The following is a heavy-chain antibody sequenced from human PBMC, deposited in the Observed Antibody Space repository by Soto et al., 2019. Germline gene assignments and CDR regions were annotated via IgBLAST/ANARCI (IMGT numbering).Heavy chain of an antibody. J-gene: IGHJ4*02. Sequence: QVQLQESGPGLVKPSQTLSLTCTVSGGSISSGNYYWSWIRQPPGKGLECIGFISYSGTTYYNASPWSRASISVDTSKNQFSMDLNSVTAADTAVYYCATMGTPVTGLYYFDYWGQGTLVTVSS. CDR1: GGSISSGNYY. D-gene: IGHD4-17*01. CDR2: ISYSGTT. CDR3: ATMGTPVTGLYYFDY. V-gene: IGHV4-30-4*01.